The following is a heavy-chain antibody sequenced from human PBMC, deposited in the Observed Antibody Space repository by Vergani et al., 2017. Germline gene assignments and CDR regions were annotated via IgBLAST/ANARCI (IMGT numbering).Heavy chain of an antibody. CDR1: GFTFSSYG. D-gene: IGHD5-12*01. J-gene: IGHJ6*03. CDR2: IWYDGSNK. CDR3: ARTGFRGYGYYYYYMDV. V-gene: IGHV3-33*01. Sequence: VQLVESGGSLVKPGGSLRLSCAASGFTFSSYGMHWVRQAPGKGLEWVAVIWYDGSNKYYADSVKGRFTISRDNSKNTLYLQMNSLRAEDTAVYYCARTGFRGYGYYYYYMDVWGKGTTVTVSS.